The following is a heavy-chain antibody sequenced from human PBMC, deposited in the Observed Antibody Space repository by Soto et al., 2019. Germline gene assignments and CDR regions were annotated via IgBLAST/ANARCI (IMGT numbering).Heavy chain of an antibody. CDR1: GFSFSSYS. Sequence: VGSLRLSCAASGFSFSSYSMNWVRQAPGKGLEWVSYISSWSNTIYYADSVKGRFTISRDNAKNSLYLQMNSLRDEDTAVYYCARDPGYCSGGSCYENMDVWGQGTTVTVSS. CDR3: ARDPGYCSGGSCYENMDV. D-gene: IGHD2-15*01. J-gene: IGHJ6*02. V-gene: IGHV3-48*02. CDR2: ISSWSNTI.